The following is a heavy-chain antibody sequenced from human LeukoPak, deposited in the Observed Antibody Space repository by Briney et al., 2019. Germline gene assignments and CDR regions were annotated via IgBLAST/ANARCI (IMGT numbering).Heavy chain of an antibody. J-gene: IGHJ5*02. CDR2: IYYSGST. CDR3: ARDLGSGYCSGGSCSNTASGWFDP. CDR1: GGSVSSGSYY. V-gene: IGHV4-61*01. Sequence: SETLSLTCTVSGGSVSSGSYYWSWIRQPPGKGLEWIGYIYYSGSTNYNPSLKSRVTISVDTSKNQFSLKLSSVTAADTAVYYCARDLGSGYCSGGSCSNTASGWFDPWGQGTLVTVSS. D-gene: IGHD2-15*01.